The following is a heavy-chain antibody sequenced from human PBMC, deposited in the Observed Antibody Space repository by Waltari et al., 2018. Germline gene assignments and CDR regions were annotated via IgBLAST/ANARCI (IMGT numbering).Heavy chain of an antibody. CDR2: ISSSSTI. D-gene: IGHD1-26*01. J-gene: IGHJ4*02. CDR1: GFTFSSYS. CDR3: ARDRQGAY. Sequence: EVQLVESGGGLVQPGGSLRLSCAASGFTFSSYSMNWVRQAPGKGLEWVSYISSSSTIYYADSVKGRFTISRDNAKNSLYLQMNSLRAEDTAVYYCARDRQGAYWGQGTLVTVSS. V-gene: IGHV3-48*04.